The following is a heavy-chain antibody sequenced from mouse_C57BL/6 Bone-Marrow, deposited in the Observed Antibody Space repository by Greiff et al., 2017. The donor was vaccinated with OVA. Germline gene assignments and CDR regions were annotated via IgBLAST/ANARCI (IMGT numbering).Heavy chain of an antibody. J-gene: IGHJ3*01. CDR2: ISGGGGNT. Sequence: VQLKESGGGLVKPGGSLKLSCAASGFTFSSYPMSWVRQTPEKRLEWVATISGGGGNTYYPDSVKGRFTISRDNAKNTLYLQMSSLRSEDTALYYCARQGTWFAYWGQGTLVTVST. CDR3: ARQGTWFAY. V-gene: IGHV5-9*01. CDR1: GFTFSSYP.